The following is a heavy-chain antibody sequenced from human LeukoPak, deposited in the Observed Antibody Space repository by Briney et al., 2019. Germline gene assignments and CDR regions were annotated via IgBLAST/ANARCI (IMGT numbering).Heavy chain of an antibody. CDR3: ARTPNSHRDIVVPSGMDV. CDR1: GFTFSSYE. Sequence: GGSLRLSCAASGFTFSSYEMNWVRQAPGKGLEWVSYISSSGSTIYYADSVKGRFTISRDNAKNSLYLQMNSLRAEDTAVYYCARTPNSHRDIVVPSGMDVWGKGTTVTVSS. J-gene: IGHJ6*04. CDR2: ISSSGSTI. V-gene: IGHV3-48*03. D-gene: IGHD2-2*01.